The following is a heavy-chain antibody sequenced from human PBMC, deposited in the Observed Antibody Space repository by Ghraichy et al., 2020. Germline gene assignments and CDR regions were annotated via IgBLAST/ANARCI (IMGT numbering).Heavy chain of an antibody. CDR1: GFTFSSYG. D-gene: IGHD4-17*01. CDR3: ARDGGMTTVTRVDY. Sequence: GESLNISCAASGFTFSSYGMHWVRQAPGKGLEWVAVIWYDGSNKYYADSVKGRFTISRDNSKNTLYLQMNSLRAEDTAVYYCARDGGMTTVTRVDYWGQGTLVTVSS. V-gene: IGHV3-33*01. CDR2: IWYDGSNK. J-gene: IGHJ4*02.